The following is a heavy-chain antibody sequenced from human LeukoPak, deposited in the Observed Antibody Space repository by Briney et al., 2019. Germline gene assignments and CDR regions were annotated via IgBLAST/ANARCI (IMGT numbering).Heavy chain of an antibody. J-gene: IGHJ4*02. D-gene: IGHD3-10*01. CDR1: GFTFSSFG. V-gene: IGHV3-33*01. CDR2: TWYDGSNK. CDR3: ARQLSNTFYYGSGSHLDY. Sequence: PGRSLRLSCAASGFTFSSFGMHWVRQAPGKGLEWVAFTWYDGSNKYYADSVKGRFTISRDNSKNTLYLQMSSLRAEDTAVYYCARQLSNTFYYGSGSHLDYWGQGTLVTVSS.